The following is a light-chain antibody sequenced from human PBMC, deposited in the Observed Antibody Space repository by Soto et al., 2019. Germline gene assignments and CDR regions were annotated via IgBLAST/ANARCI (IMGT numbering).Light chain of an antibody. V-gene: IGLV4-69*01. CDR1: SGHSSYA. CDR3: QTWGTGIWV. Sequence: QSVLTQSPSASASLGASVKLTCTLSSGHSSYAIAWHQQQPEKGPRYLMRLNSDGSHTKGDWIPDRFSGSSSGAERYLTIYSLQSEDEADYDCQTWGTGIWVFGGGTKLTVL. CDR2: LNSDGSH. J-gene: IGLJ3*02.